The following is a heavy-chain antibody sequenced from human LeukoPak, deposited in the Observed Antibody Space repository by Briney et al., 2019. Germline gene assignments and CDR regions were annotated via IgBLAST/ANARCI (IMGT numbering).Heavy chain of an antibody. J-gene: IGHJ6*03. CDR1: GFTFDDYA. D-gene: IGHD3-10*01. Sequence: RAGGSLRLSCAVSGFTFDDYAMSWVRQAPGKGLEWVSGINCNGGSTGYADPVKGVFTTSKYTTKNSLYLQINSLRAEDTALYYSTTLAVRGVIRRSYYYNMDVWGKGTTVTVSS. V-gene: IGHV3-20*04. CDR3: TTLAVRGVIRRSYYYNMDV. CDR2: INCNGGST.